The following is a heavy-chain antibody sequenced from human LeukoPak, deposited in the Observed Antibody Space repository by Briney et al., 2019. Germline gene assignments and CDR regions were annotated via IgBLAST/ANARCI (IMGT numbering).Heavy chain of an antibody. CDR3: ARGIAGATYFDY. CDR2: IIPIFGTA. V-gene: IGHV1-69*06. Sequence: AASVKVSCKASGGTFSSYAISWVRQAPGQGLEWMGGIIPIFGTANYAQKFQGRVTITADKSTSTAYMELSSLRSEDTAVYYCARGIAGATYFDYWGQGTLVTVSS. D-gene: IGHD1-26*01. CDR1: GGTFSSYA. J-gene: IGHJ4*02.